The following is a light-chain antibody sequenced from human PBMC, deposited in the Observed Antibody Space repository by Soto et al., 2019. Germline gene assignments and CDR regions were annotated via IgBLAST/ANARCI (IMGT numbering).Light chain of an antibody. CDR3: QQYNSYLYT. CDR1: QSISSW. CDR2: DAS. J-gene: IGKJ2*01. Sequence: DIQMTQSPSTLSASVGDRVTITCRASQSISSWLAWYQQKPGKAPKLLIYDASSLGSGVPSRFSGSGSGTDFTLTISSLQPDDFATYYCQQYNSYLYTFGQGTKLEIK. V-gene: IGKV1-5*01.